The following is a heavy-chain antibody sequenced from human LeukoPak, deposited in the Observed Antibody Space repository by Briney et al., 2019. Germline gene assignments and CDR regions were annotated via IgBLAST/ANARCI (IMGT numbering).Heavy chain of an antibody. CDR2: IHYNGGRS. CDR3: ARAIWVAATSSWFSIDY. J-gene: IGHJ4*02. Sequence: PGGSLRLSCAASGFTFSGYGMHWVRQAPGKGLEWVAFIHYNGGRSYYADSVKGRFTISRDNSRNTLYLQMNSLRPEDTAVYYCARAIWVAATSSWFSIDYWGQGTLVTVSS. V-gene: IGHV3-30*02. D-gene: IGHD3-10*01. CDR1: GFTFSGYG.